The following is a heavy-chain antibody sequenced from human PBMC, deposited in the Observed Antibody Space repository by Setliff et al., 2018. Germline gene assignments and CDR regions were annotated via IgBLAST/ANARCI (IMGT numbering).Heavy chain of an antibody. Sequence: SETLSLTCSVSNYSINSNTYSYWGWIRQPPGKGLEWIGTVYNSGSTYYTPSLKSRVTVSLDTSNNQFSLKLSSIAATHTAVSTCVHIRVVAAANCDY. CDR2: VYNSGST. J-gene: IGHJ4*01. CDR1: NYSINSNTYSY. V-gene: IGHV4-38-2*02. CDR3: VHIRVVAAANCDY. D-gene: IGHD2-15*01.